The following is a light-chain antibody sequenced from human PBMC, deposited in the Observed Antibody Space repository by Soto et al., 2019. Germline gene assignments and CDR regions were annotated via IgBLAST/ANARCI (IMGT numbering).Light chain of an antibody. Sequence: EIVMTQSPATLSVSPGERATLSCRSSQSVSSNLAWYQQKRGQTPSVVIYGASTRDADIPARFSGSGSGTEFTLTISSLQSAVFSVYYCQHYNNRPFTFGPGTKVDIK. CDR2: GAS. V-gene: IGKV3-15*01. CDR1: QSVSSN. CDR3: QHYNNRPFT. J-gene: IGKJ3*01.